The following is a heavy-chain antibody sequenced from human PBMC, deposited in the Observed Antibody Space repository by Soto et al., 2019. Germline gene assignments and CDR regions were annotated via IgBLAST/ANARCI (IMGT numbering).Heavy chain of an antibody. CDR1: GFTFSDYY. CDR3: ARDLFEDIVVVVAATDAFDI. V-gene: IGHV3-11*01. J-gene: IGHJ3*02. CDR2: ISSSGSTI. D-gene: IGHD2-15*01. Sequence: PGGSLRLSCAASGFTFSDYYMSWIRQAPGKGLEWFSYISSSGSTIYYADSVKGRFTISRDDAKNSLYLQMNSLRAEDTAVYYCARDLFEDIVVVVAATDAFDIWGQGTMVTVSS.